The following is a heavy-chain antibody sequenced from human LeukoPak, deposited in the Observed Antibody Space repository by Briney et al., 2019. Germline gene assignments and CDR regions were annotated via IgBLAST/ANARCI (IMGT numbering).Heavy chain of an antibody. CDR1: GFTFSNYG. CDR3: ARGLHYYYYGMDV. D-gene: IGHD3-10*01. J-gene: IGHJ6*02. V-gene: IGHV3-30*19. CDR2: IWYDGGNK. Sequence: GGSLRLSCAASGFTFSNYGMHWVRQAPGKGLEWVAVIWYDGGNKYYADSVKGRFTISRDNSKNTLYLQMNSLRAEDTAVYYCARGLHYYYYGMDVWGQGTTVTVSS.